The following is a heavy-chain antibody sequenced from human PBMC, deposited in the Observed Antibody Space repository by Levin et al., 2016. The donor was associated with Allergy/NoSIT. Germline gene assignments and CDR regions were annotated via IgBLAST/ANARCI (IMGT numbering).Heavy chain of an antibody. J-gene: IGHJ4*02. D-gene: IGHD1-1*01. CDR3: ARGVLERIDY. Sequence: WIRQPPGKGLEWVSVIYSGGSTYYADSVKGRFTISRDNSKNTLYLQMNSLRAEDTAVYYCARGVLERIDYWGQGTLVTVSS. CDR2: IYSGGST. V-gene: IGHV3-53*01.